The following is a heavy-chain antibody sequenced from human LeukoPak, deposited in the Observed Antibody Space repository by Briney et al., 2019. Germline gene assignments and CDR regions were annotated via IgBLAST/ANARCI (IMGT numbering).Heavy chain of an antibody. V-gene: IGHV4-38-2*02. D-gene: IGHD4-11*01. J-gene: IGHJ4*02. CDR3: ASLPSNTVTHDY. CDR2: IYHSGST. Sequence: SETLSLTCTVSGYSISSGYYWGWIRQPPGKGLEWIGTIYHSGSTHYNPSLKSRVTLSVDTSKNQFSLKLRSVTAADTAVYYCASLPSNTVTHDYWGQGTLVTVSS. CDR1: GYSISSGYY.